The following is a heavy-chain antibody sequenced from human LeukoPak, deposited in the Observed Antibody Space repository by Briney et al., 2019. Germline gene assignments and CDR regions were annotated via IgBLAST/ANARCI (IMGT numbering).Heavy chain of an antibody. V-gene: IGHV4-34*01. D-gene: IGHD2-15*01. CDR2: INHSGST. CDR1: GGSFSGYY. CDR3: ARGPTRDIVVVVAATKYYFDY. Sequence: SETLSLTCAVYGGSFSGYYWSWIRQPPGKGLEWIGEINHSGSTNYNPSLKSRVTISVDTSKNQFSLKLSSVTAADTAVCYCARGPTRDIVVVVAATKYYFDYWGQGTLVTVSS. J-gene: IGHJ4*02.